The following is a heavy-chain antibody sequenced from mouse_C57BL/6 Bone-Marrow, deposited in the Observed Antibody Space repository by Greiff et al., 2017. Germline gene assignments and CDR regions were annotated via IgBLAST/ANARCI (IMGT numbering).Heavy chain of an antibody. CDR1: GYTFTSYW. V-gene: IGHV1-59*01. Sequence: QVQLQQPGAELVRPGTSVKMSCKASGYTFTSYWMNWVKQRPGQGLEWIGVIDPSDSYTNYNEKFKGKATLTVDKSSSTAYMQLSSLRSTDSAVDYCSRGYGYDERYYFDYWGQGTTLTVPS. CDR3: SRGYGYDERYYFDY. D-gene: IGHD2-2*01. J-gene: IGHJ2*01. CDR2: IDPSDSYT.